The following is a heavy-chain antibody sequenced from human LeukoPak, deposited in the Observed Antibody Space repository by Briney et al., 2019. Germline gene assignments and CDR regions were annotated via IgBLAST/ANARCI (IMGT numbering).Heavy chain of an antibody. CDR3: ARVRGWLQFFHY. Sequence: ASVKVSCKASGYTFTGYYMHWVRQAPGQGLEWMGWINPNSGGTNYAQKFQGRVTMTRDTSISTAYMELSRLRSDDTAVYYCARVRGWLQFFHYWGQGTLVTVSS. J-gene: IGHJ4*02. CDR2: INPNSGGT. CDR1: GYTFTGYY. V-gene: IGHV1-2*02. D-gene: IGHD5-24*01.